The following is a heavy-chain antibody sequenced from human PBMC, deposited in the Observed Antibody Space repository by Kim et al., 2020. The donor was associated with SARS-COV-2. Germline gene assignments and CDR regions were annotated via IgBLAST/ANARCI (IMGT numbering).Heavy chain of an antibody. Sequence: ASVKVSCKASGYTFTSYYMHWVRQAPGQGLEWMGIINPSGGSTSYAQKFQGRVTMTRDTSTSTVYMELSSLRSEDTAVYYCARDTPGRDGYNFKSHNWFDPWGQGTLVTVSS. J-gene: IGHJ5*02. D-gene: IGHD5-12*01. V-gene: IGHV1-46*01. CDR3: ARDTPGRDGYNFKSHNWFDP. CDR1: GYTFTSYY. CDR2: INPSGGST.